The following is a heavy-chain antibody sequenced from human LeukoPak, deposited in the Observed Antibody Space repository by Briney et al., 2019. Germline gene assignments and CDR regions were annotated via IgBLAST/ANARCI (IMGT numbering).Heavy chain of an antibody. Sequence: SCKASGYTFTSYYMHWVRQAPGKGLEWVSAISKSGTYIKYADSVKGRFTVSRDNAKNSLFLQMNSLRVEDTAVYFCAREVLIVVEPAANTIDYWGQGTRVTVSS. CDR3: AREVLIVVEPAANTIDY. CDR2: ISKSGTYI. J-gene: IGHJ4*02. CDR1: GYTFTSYY. D-gene: IGHD2-2*01. V-gene: IGHV3-21*01.